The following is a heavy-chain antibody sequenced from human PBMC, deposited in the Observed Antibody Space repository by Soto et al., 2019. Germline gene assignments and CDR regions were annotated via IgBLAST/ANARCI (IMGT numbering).Heavy chain of an antibody. Sequence: PSETLSLTCTVSGGSISSYYWSWIRQPPGKGLEWIGYIYYSGGTNYNPSLKSRVTISVDTSKNQFSLKLSSVTAADTAVYYCARQRYSGYGYFDYWGQGTLVTVSS. CDR3: ARQRYSGYGYFDY. D-gene: IGHD5-12*01. CDR2: IYYSGGT. J-gene: IGHJ4*02. V-gene: IGHV4-59*08. CDR1: GGSISSYY.